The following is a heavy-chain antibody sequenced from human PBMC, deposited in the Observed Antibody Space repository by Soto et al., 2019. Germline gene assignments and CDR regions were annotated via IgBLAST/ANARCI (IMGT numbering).Heavy chain of an antibody. CDR3: ARVKQLVPWYFDL. CDR2: IYHGETT. CDR1: GVSVSSGGFP. V-gene: IGHV4-30-2*01. Sequence: QLQLQESGSGLVKPSQTLSLTCAVSGVSVSSGGFPRSWIRQPPGKGLEWIGYIYHGETTYYNPSLKSRVTMSIDKSKNQFSLRLTSVTAADTAVYYCARVKQLVPWYFDLWGRGTVVSVSS. D-gene: IGHD6-6*01. J-gene: IGHJ2*01.